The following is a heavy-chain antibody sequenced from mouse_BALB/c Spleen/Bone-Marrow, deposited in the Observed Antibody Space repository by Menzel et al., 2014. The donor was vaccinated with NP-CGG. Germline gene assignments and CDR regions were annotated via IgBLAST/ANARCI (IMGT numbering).Heavy chain of an antibody. CDR3: ARLGRDYFDY. V-gene: IGHV1-54*01. J-gene: IGHJ2*01. CDR2: INPGSGGS. Sequence: VQLQQSGAELVRPGTSVKVSCKASGYAFTIYLIEWIKQRPGQGLEWIGVINPGSGGSNYNGKFKGKATLTANKSSSTAYMQLSNLTSDDSAVYFCARLGRDYFDYWGQGTTLTVSS. D-gene: IGHD4-1*01. CDR1: GYAFTIYL.